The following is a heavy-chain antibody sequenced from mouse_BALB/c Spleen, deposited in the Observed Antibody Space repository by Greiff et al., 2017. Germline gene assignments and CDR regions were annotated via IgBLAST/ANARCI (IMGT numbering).Heavy chain of an antibody. V-gene: IGHV5-12-2*01. CDR3: ARLGDYYAMDY. CDR1: GFTFSSYT. CDR2: ISNGGGST. Sequence: EVKLMESGGGLVQPGGSLKLSCAASGFTFSSYTMSWVRQTPEKRLEWVAYISNGGGSTYYPDTVKGRFTISRDNAKNTLYLQMSSLKSEDTAMYYCARLGDYYAMDYWGQGTSVTVSS. J-gene: IGHJ4*01.